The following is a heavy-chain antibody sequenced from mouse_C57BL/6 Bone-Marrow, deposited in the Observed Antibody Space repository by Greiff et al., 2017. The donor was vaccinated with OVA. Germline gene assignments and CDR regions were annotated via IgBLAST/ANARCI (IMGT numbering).Heavy chain of an antibody. J-gene: IGHJ4*01. CDR3: ARKGGLYDYGSSFYAMDY. CDR1: GFSFTSYA. CDR2: IWTGGGA. V-gene: IGHV2-9-1*01. D-gene: IGHD1-1*01. Sequence: QVQLKESGPGLVAPSQCLSISCTVSGFSFTSYAISWVRQPPGKGLEWLGVIWTGGGANYNSALKSRLSISKDNSKSQVFLKMNSMQTDDTARYYWARKGGLYDYGSSFYAMDYWGQGTSVTVSS.